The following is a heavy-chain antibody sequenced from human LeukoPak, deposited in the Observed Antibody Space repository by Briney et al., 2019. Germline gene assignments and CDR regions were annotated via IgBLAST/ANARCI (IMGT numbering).Heavy chain of an antibody. CDR2: IKQDGSEK. D-gene: IGHD3-10*01. V-gene: IGHV3-7*01. CDR1: GFTFSTYW. J-gene: IGHJ4*02. Sequence: GGSLRLSCAASGFTFSTYWMSWVRQAPGKGLEWVANIKQDGSEKYYVDSVKGRFTISRDNAKNSLYLQMNSLRAEDTAVYYCARDSSLWFVGGDVDYWGQGTLVTVSS. CDR3: ARDSSLWFVGGDVDY.